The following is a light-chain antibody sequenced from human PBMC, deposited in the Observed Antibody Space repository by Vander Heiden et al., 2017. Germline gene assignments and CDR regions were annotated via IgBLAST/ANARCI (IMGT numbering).Light chain of an antibody. CDR1: QSISEW. V-gene: IGKV1-5*03. CDR2: KAS. CDR3: QHYSQPTNGYSLHS. J-gene: IGKJ2*01. Sequence: DIHMTQSPSTLSASVGDRVTITCRASQSISEWLAWYQQKTGKAPRRWIYKASGLQSGVPARFSGSGYGTEFTRTISGLHPDDLATYYCQHYSQPTNGYSLHSFGQGTKMEIK.